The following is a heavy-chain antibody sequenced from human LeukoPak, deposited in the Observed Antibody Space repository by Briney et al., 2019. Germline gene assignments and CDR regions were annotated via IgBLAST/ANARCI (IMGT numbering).Heavy chain of an antibody. CDR3: AREGWDWSGGFDY. D-gene: IGHD3/OR15-3a*01. CDR1: GGSFSGYY. Sequence: PETLSLTCAVYGGSFSGYYWSWIRQPPGKGLEWIGEINHSGSTNYNPSLKSRVTISVDTSKNQFSLKLSSVSAADTAVYYCAREGWDWSGGFDYWGQGTLVTVSS. CDR2: INHSGST. J-gene: IGHJ4*02. V-gene: IGHV4-34*01.